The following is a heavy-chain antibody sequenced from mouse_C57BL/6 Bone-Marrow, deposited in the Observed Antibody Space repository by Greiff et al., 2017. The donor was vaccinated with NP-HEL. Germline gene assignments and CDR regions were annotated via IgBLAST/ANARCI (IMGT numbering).Heavy chain of an antibody. D-gene: IGHD2-2*01. CDR3: TNGIYYGYDGFAY. V-gene: IGHV14-4*01. Sequence: DVQLQESGAELVRPGASVKLSCTASGFNIKDDYMHWVKQRPEQGLEWIGWIDPENGDTEYASKFQGKATITADTSSNTAYLQLSSLTSEDTAVYYCTNGIYYGYDGFAYWGQGTLVTVSA. J-gene: IGHJ3*01. CDR2: IDPENGDT. CDR1: GFNIKDDY.